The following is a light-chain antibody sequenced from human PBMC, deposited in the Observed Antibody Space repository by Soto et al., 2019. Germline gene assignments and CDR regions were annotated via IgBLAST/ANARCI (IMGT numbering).Light chain of an antibody. V-gene: IGKV1-5*01. CDR3: HQYESYSPYT. J-gene: IGKJ2*01. Sequence: IQMTQSPPTLAASIGERVTITCRASQSIGYSLAWYQQKAGQAPKLLIYGASTLESGVPSRFSDSGSGTEFTLTVSSLQPEDFATYYCHQYESYSPYTFGQGTKLEIK. CDR2: GAS. CDR1: QSIGYS.